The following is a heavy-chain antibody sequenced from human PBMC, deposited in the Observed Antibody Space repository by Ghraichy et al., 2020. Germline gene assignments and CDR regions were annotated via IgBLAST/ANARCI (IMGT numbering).Heavy chain of an antibody. Sequence: SETLSLTCAVYGGSFSGYYWSWIRQPPGKGLEWIGEINHSGSTNYNPSLKSRVTISVDTSKNQFSLKLSSVTAADTAVYYCARSGRLSKFHGRFGELPGFDPWGQGTLVTVSS. V-gene: IGHV4-34*01. CDR1: GGSFSGYY. D-gene: IGHD3-10*01. CDR2: INHSGST. J-gene: IGHJ5*02. CDR3: ARSGRLSKFHGRFGELPGFDP.